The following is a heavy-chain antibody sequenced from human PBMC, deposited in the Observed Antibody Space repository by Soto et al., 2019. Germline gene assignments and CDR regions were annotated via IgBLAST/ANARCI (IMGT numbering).Heavy chain of an antibody. CDR2: IIPIFGTA. CDR1: GGTFSSYA. V-gene: IGHV1-69*06. Sequence: QVQLVQSGAEVKKPGSSVKVSCKASGGTFSSYAISWVRQAPGQGLEWMGGIIPIFGTANYAQKFQGRVTITADKSTSTAYMELISLRSEDTAVYYCARVGGCSSTSCYFMYYGMDVWGHGTTVTVSS. J-gene: IGHJ6*02. CDR3: ARVGGCSSTSCYFMYYGMDV. D-gene: IGHD2-2*01.